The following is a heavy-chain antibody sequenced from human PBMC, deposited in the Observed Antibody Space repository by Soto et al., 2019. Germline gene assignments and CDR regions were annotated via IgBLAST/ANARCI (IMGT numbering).Heavy chain of an antibody. D-gene: IGHD6-19*01. V-gene: IGHV3-66*01. CDR3: ASDKPRTYSSGWYSFDY. J-gene: IGHJ4*02. CDR1: GFPISSNY. Sequence: GGSLKLSLSTSGFPISSNYMRWVRPAPGKGVEWVSVIYSGGSTYIADCVKGRFTLYRENPKHTLYLQMNSLREEDRAVYFCASDKPRTYSSGWYSFDYWGQGTLVNGSS. CDR2: IYSGGST.